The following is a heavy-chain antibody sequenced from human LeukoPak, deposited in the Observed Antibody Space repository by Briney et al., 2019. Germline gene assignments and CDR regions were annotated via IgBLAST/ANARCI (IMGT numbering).Heavy chain of an antibody. CDR2: ISGSGGST. V-gene: IGHV3-23*01. CDR1: GFTFSSYA. D-gene: IGHD2-2*01. Sequence: GGSLRLSCAASGFTFSSYAMSWVRQAPGKGLEWVSAISGSGGSTYYADSVKGRFTISRDNSKNTLYLQMNSLRAEDTAVYYCATSNPPIVVVPAAAYDYWGQGTLVTVSS. CDR3: ATSNPPIVVVPAAAYDY. J-gene: IGHJ4*02.